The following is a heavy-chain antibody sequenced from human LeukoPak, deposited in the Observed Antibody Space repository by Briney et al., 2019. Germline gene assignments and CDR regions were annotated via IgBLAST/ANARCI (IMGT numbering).Heavy chain of an antibody. CDR1: GFTFSSYA. Sequence: GGSLRLSCAASGFTFSSYAMSWVRQAPGKGLEWVSAISGSGGSTYYADSVKGRFTISRDNSKNTLYLQMNSLRAEDTAVCYCAKEVTRGYYYDSSGLDYWGQGTLATVSS. V-gene: IGHV3-23*01. D-gene: IGHD3-22*01. CDR2: ISGSGGST. J-gene: IGHJ4*02. CDR3: AKEVTRGYYYDSSGLDY.